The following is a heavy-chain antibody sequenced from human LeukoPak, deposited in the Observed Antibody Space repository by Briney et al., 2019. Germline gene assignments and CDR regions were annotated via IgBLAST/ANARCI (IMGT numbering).Heavy chain of an antibody. CDR3: ARAPATYDSSGYYPEYFQH. CDR2: ISAYNGNT. CDR1: GYTFTSYG. D-gene: IGHD3-22*01. V-gene: IGHV1-18*01. Sequence: ASVKVSCKASGYTFTSYGISWVRQAPGQGLEWMGLISAYNGNTNYAQKLQGRVTMTTDTSTSTAYMELRSLRSDDTAVYYCARAPATYDSSGYYPEYFQHWGQGTLVTVSS. J-gene: IGHJ1*01.